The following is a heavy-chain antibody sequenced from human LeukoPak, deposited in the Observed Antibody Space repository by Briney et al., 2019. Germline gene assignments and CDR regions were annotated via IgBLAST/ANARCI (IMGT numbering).Heavy chain of an antibody. J-gene: IGHJ4*02. V-gene: IGHV3-33*01. CDR2: IWYDGSNK. D-gene: IGHD6-19*01. Sequence: GGSLRLSCAASGFTFSSYGMHWVRQAPGNGLEWVAVIWYDGSNKYYADSVKGRFTISRDNSKNTLYLQMNSLRAEDTAVYYCARAVRYSSGRGYDYWGQGTLVTVSS. CDR3: ARAVRYSSGRGYDY. CDR1: GFTFSSYG.